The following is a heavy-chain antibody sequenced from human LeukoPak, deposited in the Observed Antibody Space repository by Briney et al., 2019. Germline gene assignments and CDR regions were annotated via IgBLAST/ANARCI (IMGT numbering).Heavy chain of an antibody. Sequence: GESLRISCKGSGYSFTSYWISWVRQMPGKGLEWMGRIDPSDSYTRYSPSFQGHVTISVDKSMSTAYLQWSSLKASDTAMYYCARHQGIGESAFIYWGQGTLVTVSS. CDR2: IDPSDSYT. V-gene: IGHV5-10-1*01. J-gene: IGHJ4*02. CDR3: ARHQGIGESAFIY. D-gene: IGHD3-10*01. CDR1: GYSFTSYW.